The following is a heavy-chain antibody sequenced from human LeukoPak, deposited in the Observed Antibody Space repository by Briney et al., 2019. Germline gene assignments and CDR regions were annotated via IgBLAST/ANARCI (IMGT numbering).Heavy chain of an antibody. Sequence: PGGSLRLSCAASGFTFSSYSMNWVRQAPGEGLEWVSSISSSSSYIYYADSVKGRFTISRDNAKNSLYLQMNSLRAEDTAVYYCARASVDYFDYWGQGTLVTVSS. J-gene: IGHJ4*02. CDR2: ISSSSSYI. CDR3: ARASVDYFDY. CDR1: GFTFSSYS. V-gene: IGHV3-21*01.